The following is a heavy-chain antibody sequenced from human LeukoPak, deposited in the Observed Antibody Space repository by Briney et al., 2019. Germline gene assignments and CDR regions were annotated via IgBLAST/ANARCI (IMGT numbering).Heavy chain of an antibody. CDR1: GFTFSGYA. D-gene: IGHD3-22*01. Sequence: GGSLRLSWAASGFTFSGYAMSWVRQAPGKGLEWVSAISGSGGSTYYADSGKGRFTISRDNSKNTLYLQMSSLRAEDTAVYYCAKDLLYDSSGPYYFAYWGQGTLVTVSS. CDR2: ISGSGGST. V-gene: IGHV3-23*01. J-gene: IGHJ4*02. CDR3: AKDLLYDSSGPYYFAY.